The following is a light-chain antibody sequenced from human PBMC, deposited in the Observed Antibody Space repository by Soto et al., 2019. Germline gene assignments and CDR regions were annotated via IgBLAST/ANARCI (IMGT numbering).Light chain of an antibody. CDR2: AAS. Sequence: DIKMTQSPSTLSASVGDRVTITCRASQSISSWLAWYQQKPGKVPKLLIYAASTLQSGVPSRFSGSGSGTDFTLTISSLQPEDVATYYCQKYNSAPRTFGQGTKA. V-gene: IGKV1-27*01. J-gene: IGKJ1*01. CDR3: QKYNSAPRT. CDR1: QSISSW.